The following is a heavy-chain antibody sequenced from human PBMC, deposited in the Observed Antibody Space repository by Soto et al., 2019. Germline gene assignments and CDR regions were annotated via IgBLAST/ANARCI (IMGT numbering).Heavy chain of an antibody. V-gene: IGHV3-48*02. CDR3: ARDLTTLIVVVSSAFDY. Sequence: GGSLRLSCAASGFTSSSYSMNWVRQAPGKGLEWVSYISSSSSTIYYADSVKGRFTISRDNAKNSLYLQMNSLRDEDTAVYYCARDLTTLIVVVSSAFDYWGQGTLVTVSS. D-gene: IGHD3-22*01. CDR2: ISSSSSTI. CDR1: GFTSSSYS. J-gene: IGHJ4*02.